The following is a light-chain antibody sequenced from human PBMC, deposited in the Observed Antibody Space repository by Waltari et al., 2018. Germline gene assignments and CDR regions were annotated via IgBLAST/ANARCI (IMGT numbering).Light chain of an antibody. Sequence: QSALTQRASVSGSPGQSLTIFCTETSSDVGVNHYVSSYQQHPGKAPKLTIFDVSKRPAGVSNRFSGSKSGSTASLSISGLQAEDEADFYCNSYTSSSTWVFGGGTKLTVL. CDR2: DVS. J-gene: IGLJ3*02. V-gene: IGLV2-14*01. CDR3: NSYTSSSTWV. CDR1: SSDVGVNHY.